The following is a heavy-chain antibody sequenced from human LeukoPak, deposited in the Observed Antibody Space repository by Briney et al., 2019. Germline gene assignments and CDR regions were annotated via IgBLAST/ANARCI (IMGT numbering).Heavy chain of an antibody. V-gene: IGHV4-39*01. CDR2: IYYSGST. D-gene: IGHD1-1*01. Sequence: SETLSHTCTVSGGSISSSSYYWGWIRQPPGKGLEWIGSIYYSGSTYYNPSLKSRVTISVDTSKNQFSLKLSSVTAADTAVYYCARRTSLAWFDPWGQGTLVTVSS. CDR3: ARRTSLAWFDP. CDR1: GGSISSSSYY. J-gene: IGHJ5*02.